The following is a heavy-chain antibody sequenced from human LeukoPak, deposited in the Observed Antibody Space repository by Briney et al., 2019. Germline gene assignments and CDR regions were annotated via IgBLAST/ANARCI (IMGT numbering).Heavy chain of an antibody. Sequence: MTSETLSLTCTVSGGSINNYYWSWIRQPPGKGLEWIGCIYDSGSTDYNPSLKSRVTISVDTSKNQFSLKLSSVTAADTAVYYCARTSSSWLWGQGTLVTVSS. D-gene: IGHD6-13*01. CDR2: IYDSGST. V-gene: IGHV4-59*01. CDR1: GGSINNYY. J-gene: IGHJ4*02. CDR3: ARTSSSWL.